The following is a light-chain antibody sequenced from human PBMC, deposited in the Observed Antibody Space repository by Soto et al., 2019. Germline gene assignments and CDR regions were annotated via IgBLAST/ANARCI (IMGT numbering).Light chain of an antibody. Sequence: EIVMTQSPAPLSVSPGERATLSCRSSQSVSSNLAWYQQKPGQAPRLLIYGASTRATGIPARFSGSGSGTEFTLTIGSLQSEDFAVYYCQQYNNWPPVTFGPGTKVDI. V-gene: IGKV3-15*01. J-gene: IGKJ3*01. CDR3: QQYNNWPPVT. CDR2: GAS. CDR1: QSVSSN.